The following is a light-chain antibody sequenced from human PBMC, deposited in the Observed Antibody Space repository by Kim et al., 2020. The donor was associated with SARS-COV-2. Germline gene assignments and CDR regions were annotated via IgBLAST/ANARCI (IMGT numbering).Light chain of an antibody. Sequence: ASIGDRVTITCRASQDIANSLGWYQQKPGKAPQGLIYGAASLQTGVPSRFSGSGSGTEFTLTIGSLQPEDVATYFCLKHNTYPCTFGQGTQVDIK. J-gene: IGKJ5*01. CDR1: QDIANS. CDR2: GAA. V-gene: IGKV1-17*01. CDR3: LKHNTYPCT.